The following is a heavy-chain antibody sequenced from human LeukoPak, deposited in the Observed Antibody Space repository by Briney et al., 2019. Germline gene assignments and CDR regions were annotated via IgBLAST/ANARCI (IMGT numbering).Heavy chain of an antibody. Sequence: ASVKVSCKASGYTFTSYDINWVRQASGQGLEWMGWMNPNTGNTGYAQKFQGRVTITRNTSISTVYMELSSLRSEDTAVHYCARGVGATISYYHYYIDVWGKGTTVTVSS. V-gene: IGHV1-8*03. D-gene: IGHD1-26*01. J-gene: IGHJ6*03. CDR2: MNPNTGNT. CDR1: GYTFTSYD. CDR3: ARGVGATISYYHYYIDV.